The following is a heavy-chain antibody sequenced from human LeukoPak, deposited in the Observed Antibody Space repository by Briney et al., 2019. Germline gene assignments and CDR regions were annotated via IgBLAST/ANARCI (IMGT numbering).Heavy chain of an antibody. D-gene: IGHD2-2*01. J-gene: IGHJ4*02. CDR2: VKQDGTEK. Sequence: GGSLRLSSEASRFTFRDYWMTWVRQAPGKGLEWMANVKQDGTEKFYVDSVKGRFTISRDNGKNSLYLQMNSLRVEDTAIYYCARAGGTSGADYWGQGTLVTVSS. V-gene: IGHV3-7*01. CDR3: ARAGGTSGADY. CDR1: RFTFRDYW.